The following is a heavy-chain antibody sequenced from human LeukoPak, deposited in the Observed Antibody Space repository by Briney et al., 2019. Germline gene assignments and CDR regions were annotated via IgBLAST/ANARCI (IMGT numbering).Heavy chain of an antibody. V-gene: IGHV4-39*07. CDR3: ARVDSSNWYEYRGYFDY. CDR2: IYYSGST. Sequence: SETLSLTCSVSGGPISSSSYYWGWIRQPPGKGLEWIGSIYYSGSTYYNPSLKSRVTISVDTSKNQFSLKLSSVTAADTAVYYCARVDSSNWYEYRGYFDYWGQGTLVTVSS. CDR1: GGPISSSSYY. J-gene: IGHJ4*02. D-gene: IGHD6-13*01.